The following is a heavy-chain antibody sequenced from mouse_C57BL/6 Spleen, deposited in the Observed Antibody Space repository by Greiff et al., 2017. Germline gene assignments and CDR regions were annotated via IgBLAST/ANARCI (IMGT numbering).Heavy chain of an antibody. CDR3: ARSREDYAMGD. CDR1: GYAFSSSW. J-gene: IGHJ4*01. Sequence: VQLQQSGPELVKPGASVKISCKASGYAFSSSWMNWVKQRPGKGLEWIGRIYPGDGDTNYNGKFKGKATLTADKSSSTAYMQLSSLTSEDSAVYGCARSREDYAMGDGGQGTSVTAST. V-gene: IGHV1-82*01. CDR2: IYPGDGDT.